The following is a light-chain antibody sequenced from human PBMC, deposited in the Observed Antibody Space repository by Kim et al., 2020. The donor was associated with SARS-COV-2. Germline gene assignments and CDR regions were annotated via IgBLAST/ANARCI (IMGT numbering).Light chain of an antibody. CDR2: DAS. CDR3: QQYASYSYT. J-gene: IGKJ2*01. CDR1: QSITSR. Sequence: GDRVTITCRASQSITSRLAWYQQKPGKAPKLLIYDASSLESGVPSRFSGGGSGTEFSLTISSLQPDDFATYYCQQYASYSYTFGQGTKLEI. V-gene: IGKV1-5*01.